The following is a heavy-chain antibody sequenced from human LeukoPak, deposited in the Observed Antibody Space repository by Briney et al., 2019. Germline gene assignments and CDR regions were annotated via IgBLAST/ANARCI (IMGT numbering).Heavy chain of an antibody. Sequence: ASVKVSCKASGGTFSPYAMNWVRQAPGQGLEWMGDIVPIFGAANYAQRFQGRVTISADDSTSTAYMELRSLRSDDTAVYYCARIAPMVRGVNIFVIPYYFDYWGQGTLVTVSS. D-gene: IGHD3-10*01. CDR3: ARIAPMVRGVNIFVIPYYFDY. CDR1: GGTFSPYA. V-gene: IGHV1-69*13. J-gene: IGHJ4*02. CDR2: IVPIFGAA.